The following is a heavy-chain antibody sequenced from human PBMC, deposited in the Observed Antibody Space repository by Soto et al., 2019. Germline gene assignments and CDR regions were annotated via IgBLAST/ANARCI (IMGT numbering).Heavy chain of an antibody. Sequence: AGSLRLSCAASGFTFSSYEMNWVRQAPGKGLEWVSYISSSGSTIYYADSVKGRFTISRDNAKNSLYLQMNSLRAEDTAVYYCAREEYSSSFDYWGQGTLVTVSS. CDR2: ISSSGSTI. D-gene: IGHD6-6*01. CDR1: GFTFSSYE. V-gene: IGHV3-48*03. CDR3: AREEYSSSFDY. J-gene: IGHJ4*02.